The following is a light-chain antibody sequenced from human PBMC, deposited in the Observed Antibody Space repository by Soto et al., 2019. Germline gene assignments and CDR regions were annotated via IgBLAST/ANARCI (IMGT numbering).Light chain of an antibody. V-gene: IGKV2-30*01. Sequence: DVVMTQSPLSLPVTLGQPASISCRSSQSIVFSDGNAYLNWFHQRPGQPPRRLIYRASNRDSGVPDRFSGSGSGTDFTLEISRVEAEDVGVYYCMQGTHWPPTFGRGTKVKSN. CDR3: MQGTHWPPT. J-gene: IGKJ1*01. CDR1: QSIVFSDGNAY. CDR2: RAS.